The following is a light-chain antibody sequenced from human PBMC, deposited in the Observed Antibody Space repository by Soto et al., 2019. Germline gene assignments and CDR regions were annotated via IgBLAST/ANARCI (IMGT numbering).Light chain of an antibody. CDR2: EVR. Sequence: QSALTQPASVSGSPGQSITISCTGTSSDIGTYNYVSWYQQHPGTAPTLIIFEVRNRPSGASNRFSGSQSGNTASLTISGLQPEYEADYHCSSYTSSRFVVFGGGTKLTVL. J-gene: IGLJ2*01. V-gene: IGLV2-14*01. CDR3: SSYTSSRFVV. CDR1: SSDIGTYNY.